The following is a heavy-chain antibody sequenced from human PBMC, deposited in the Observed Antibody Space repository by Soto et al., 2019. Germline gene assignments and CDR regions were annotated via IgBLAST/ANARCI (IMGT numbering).Heavy chain of an antibody. D-gene: IGHD2-2*01. Sequence: PGGSLRLSCAASGFTFSSYAMSWVRQAPGKGLEWVSAISGSGGSTYYADSVRGRFTVSRDNAKNSLYLQMNSLRAEDTAVYYCARAEYARSPHYWGQGNLVTVSS. CDR1: GFTFSSYA. J-gene: IGHJ4*01. CDR2: ISGSGGST. CDR3: ARAEYARSPHY. V-gene: IGHV3-23*01.